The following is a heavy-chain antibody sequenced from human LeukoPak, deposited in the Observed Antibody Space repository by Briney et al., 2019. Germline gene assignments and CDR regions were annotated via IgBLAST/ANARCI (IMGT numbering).Heavy chain of an antibody. Sequence: GGSLRLSCAASGFTISDNYMGWVSQAPGRGLEWVSLIYSGGGTSYADSVKGRFTISRDNSKNTLYLQMNSLRAEDTALYYCAKGGGYSYGYYYWGQGTLVTVSS. CDR2: IYSGGGT. CDR3: AKGGGYSYGYYY. J-gene: IGHJ4*02. CDR1: GFTISDNY. V-gene: IGHV3-66*01. D-gene: IGHD5-18*01.